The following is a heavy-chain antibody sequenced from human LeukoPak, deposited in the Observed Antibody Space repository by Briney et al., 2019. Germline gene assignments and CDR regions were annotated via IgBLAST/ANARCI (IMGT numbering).Heavy chain of an antibody. Sequence: SETLSLTCTVSGGSISSYYWSWIRQPAGKGLERIGRIYTSGSTHYNPSLKSRVTISVDTSKNEFSLKLSSVTAADTAVYYCARTTEGYCRGTTCYYYYYYMNVWGKGTTVTVSS. V-gene: IGHV4-4*07. CDR1: GGSISSYY. D-gene: IGHD2-2*01. J-gene: IGHJ6*03. CDR2: IYTSGST. CDR3: ARTTEGYCRGTTCYYYYYYMNV.